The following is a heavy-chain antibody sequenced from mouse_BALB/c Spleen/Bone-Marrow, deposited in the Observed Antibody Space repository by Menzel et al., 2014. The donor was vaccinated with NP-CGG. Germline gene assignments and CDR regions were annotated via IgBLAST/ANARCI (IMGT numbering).Heavy chain of an antibody. Sequence: EVKLVESGAELVKPGASVKLSCTASGFNIKDTYMHWVKQRPEQGLEWIGRIDPANDNTKYDPKFQGKATITTDTSSNTAYLQLRSLTSEDTAVYYCARYDYRYSWFAYWGQGTLVTVSA. J-gene: IGHJ3*01. V-gene: IGHV14-3*02. CDR3: ARYDYRYSWFAY. D-gene: IGHD2-14*01. CDR1: GFNIKDTY. CDR2: IDPANDNT.